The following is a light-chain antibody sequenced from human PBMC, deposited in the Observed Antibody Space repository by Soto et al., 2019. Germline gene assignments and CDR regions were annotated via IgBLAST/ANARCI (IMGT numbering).Light chain of an antibody. CDR3: QQTYSTIVS. V-gene: IGKV1-39*01. CDR2: VAS. Sequence: DIQMTQSPSTLPASVGDRVTITCRASQSIGNWLAWYQQRQGTAPKVXIHVASTLPTGVPSRVSGSGSGTDCSLTISNLQPEDSETDYCQQTYSTIVSFGGGTKVDIK. CDR1: QSIGNW. J-gene: IGKJ4*01.